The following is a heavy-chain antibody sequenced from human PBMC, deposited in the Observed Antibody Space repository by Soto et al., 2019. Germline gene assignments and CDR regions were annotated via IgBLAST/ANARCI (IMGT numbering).Heavy chain of an antibody. D-gene: IGHD6-6*01. CDR1: GYTFTSYA. J-gene: IGHJ2*01. Sequence: ASVKVSCKASGYTFTSYAMHWVRQAPGQRLEWMGWINAGNGNTKYSQKFQGRVTITRDTSASTAYMELSSLRSEDTAVYYCARGGRIAARSWYFDLWGRGTLVTVSS. CDR2: INAGNGNT. CDR3: ARGGRIAARSWYFDL. V-gene: IGHV1-3*01.